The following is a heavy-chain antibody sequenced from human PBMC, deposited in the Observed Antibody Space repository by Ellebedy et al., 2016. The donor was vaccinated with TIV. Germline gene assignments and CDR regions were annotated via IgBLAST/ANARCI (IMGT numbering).Heavy chain of an antibody. CDR1: GYSFIGYY. CDR2: INPNTGGT. V-gene: IGHV1-2*02. Sequence: ASVKVSCKASGYSFIGYYLHWVRQAPGQGFEWMGWINPNTGGTDYAQKFQDRVKMTRDTSLNTAYMELSSLRPDDGAVYFCARDPGYCKSTSCYNLDFFDFWGQGTLVTVSS. J-gene: IGHJ4*02. CDR3: ARDPGYCKSTSCYNLDFFDF. D-gene: IGHD2-2*02.